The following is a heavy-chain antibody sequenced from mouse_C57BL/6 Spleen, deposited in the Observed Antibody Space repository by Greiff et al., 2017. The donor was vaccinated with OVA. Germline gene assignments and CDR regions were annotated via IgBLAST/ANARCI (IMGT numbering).Heavy chain of an antibody. J-gene: IGHJ2*01. V-gene: IGHV1-64*01. CDR2: IHPNSGST. D-gene: IGHD1-1*01. Sequence: QVQLQQPGAELVKPGASVKLSCKASGYTFTSYWMHWVKQRPGQGLEWIGMIHPNSGSTNYNEKFKSKATLTVAKSSSTAYMQLSSLTSEDSAVYYCARLLFTTVVATDYWGQGTTLTVSS. CDR1: GYTFTSYW. CDR3: ARLLFTTVVATDY.